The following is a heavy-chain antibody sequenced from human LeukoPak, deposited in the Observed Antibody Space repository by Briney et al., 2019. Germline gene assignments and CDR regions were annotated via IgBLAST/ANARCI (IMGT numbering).Heavy chain of an antibody. J-gene: IGHJ6*03. CDR1: GFAFSRYD. CDR2: VRFDGRET. V-gene: IGHV3-30*02. Sequence: PGGSLRLSCVASGFAFSRYDMHWVRQAPGKGLEWLAFVRFDGRETFYADSVQGRFTISRDNSNNLLYLHMNSLRPEDTAVYYCAKDDRFRYSSGAKGSYYMDVWGKGTTVTVSS. D-gene: IGHD6-19*01. CDR3: AKDDRFRYSSGAKGSYYMDV.